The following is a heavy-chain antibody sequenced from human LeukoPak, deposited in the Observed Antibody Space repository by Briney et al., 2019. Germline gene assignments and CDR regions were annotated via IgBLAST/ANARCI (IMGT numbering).Heavy chain of an antibody. Sequence: GGSLRLSCAASGFTFSSYAMSWVRQAPGKGLEWVSAISGSGGSTYYADSVKGRFTISRDNSKNTLYLQMNSLRAEDTAVYYCARQFYDSSGYDYWGHGTLVTVSS. V-gene: IGHV3-23*01. J-gene: IGHJ4*01. CDR1: GFTFSSYA. D-gene: IGHD3-22*01. CDR2: ISGSGGST. CDR3: ARQFYDSSGYDY.